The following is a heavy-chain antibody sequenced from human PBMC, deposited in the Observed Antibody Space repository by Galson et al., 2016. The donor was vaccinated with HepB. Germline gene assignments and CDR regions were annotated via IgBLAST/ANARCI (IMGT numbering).Heavy chain of an antibody. D-gene: IGHD5-18*01. CDR1: GFGFSNYA. CDR2: ISFDGNNK. J-gene: IGHJ4*02. V-gene: IGHV3-30-3*01. CDR3: ARDPGYSDGYGPRDF. Sequence: SLRLSCAASGFGFSNYAVYWARQAPGKGLGWVALISFDGNNKGYADSVKGRFTISRDNSNNTLYLQMNSLRPEDTAIYYCARDPGYSDGYGPRDFWGQGTVVTVSS.